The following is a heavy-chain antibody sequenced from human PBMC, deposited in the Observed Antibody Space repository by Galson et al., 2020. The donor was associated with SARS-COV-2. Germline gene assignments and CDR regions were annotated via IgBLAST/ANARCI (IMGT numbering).Heavy chain of an antibody. CDR3: ARSVAASPEYFFEA. D-gene: IGHD6-6*01. CDR2: IHYRGST. CDR1: GDSITFGGYY. J-gene: IGHJ4*02. V-gene: IGHV4-31*03. Sequence: SETLSLTCTVSGDSITFGGYYWSWIRQHPGKGLEWIGYIHYRGSTYYNPSLQSRIAISVDTSKNQFSLKVTSVTAADMAVYYCARSVAASPEYFFEAWGQGALVTVSS.